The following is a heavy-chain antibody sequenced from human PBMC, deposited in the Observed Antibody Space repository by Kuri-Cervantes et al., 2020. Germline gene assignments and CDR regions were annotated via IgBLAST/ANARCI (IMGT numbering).Heavy chain of an antibody. CDR1: GFTFSDYY. D-gene: IGHD2-15*01. CDR3: ARSYCSGGSCPGYFDL. V-gene: IGHV3-11*04. J-gene: IGHJ2*01. Sequence: GGSLRLSCAASGFTFSDYYMSCIRQAPGKGLEWISYISSSDTTIYYAGSVKGRFTISRDNAKNSLFLQMNSLRAEDTAVYYCARSYCSGGSCPGYFDLWGRGTLVTVSS. CDR2: ISSSDTTI.